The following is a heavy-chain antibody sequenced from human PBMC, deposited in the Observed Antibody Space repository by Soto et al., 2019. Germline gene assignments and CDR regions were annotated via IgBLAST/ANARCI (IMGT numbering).Heavy chain of an antibody. V-gene: IGHV3-7*02. J-gene: IGHJ4*02. CDR1: GFSFSTFW. D-gene: IGHD3-16*01. CDR3: VIGGHLDY. CDR2: IKQDGSEK. Sequence: EMQLVESGGDLVQPGGSLRLSCGASGFSFSTFWMSWARQAPGKGLEWVANIKQDGSEKNYVDSVKGRFTISRDNAGNSLYLHMNSLRAEDTAVYHCVIGGHLDYRGQGTLVTVSS.